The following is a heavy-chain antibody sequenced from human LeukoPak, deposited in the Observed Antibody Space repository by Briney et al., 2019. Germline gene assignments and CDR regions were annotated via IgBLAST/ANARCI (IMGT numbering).Heavy chain of an antibody. Sequence: PGGTLRLSCAASGFTVSSNYMSWVRQAPGKGLEWVSVIYSGGSTYYAGSVKGRFTISRDNSKNTLYLQMNSLRAEDTAVYYCAREYCSSTSCYVDYWGQGTLVTVSS. CDR3: AREYCSSTSCYVDY. CDR2: IYSGGST. V-gene: IGHV3-53*01. D-gene: IGHD2-2*01. J-gene: IGHJ4*02. CDR1: GFTVSSNY.